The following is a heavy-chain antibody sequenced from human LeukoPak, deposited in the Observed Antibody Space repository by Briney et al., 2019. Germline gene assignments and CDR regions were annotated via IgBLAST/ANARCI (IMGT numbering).Heavy chain of an antibody. CDR2: ISGSGAKT. CDR3: GRDRHSTSLQFFDY. Sequence: GGSLRLSCAASGFAFINYAMSWVRQAPGKGLEWVSGISGSGAKTYYADSVRGRFTISRDNSKNTLYLQMNSLRAEDTAVYYCGRDRHSTSLQFFDYWGQGTLVTVSS. CDR1: GFAFINYA. D-gene: IGHD6-13*01. J-gene: IGHJ4*02. V-gene: IGHV3-23*01.